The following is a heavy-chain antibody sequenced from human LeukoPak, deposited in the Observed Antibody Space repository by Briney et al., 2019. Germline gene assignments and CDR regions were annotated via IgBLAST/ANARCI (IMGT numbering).Heavy chain of an antibody. Sequence: GGSLRLSCAASGFPFSAYAMSWVRQAPGKGLEWVSGINWNGGSTGYADSVEGRFTIFRDNAKNSQYLQMNSLRVEDTALYYCARAQTYGDSRLLLDYWGQGTLVTVSS. D-gene: IGHD4-17*01. V-gene: IGHV3-20*04. CDR3: ARAQTYGDSRLLLDY. CDR2: INWNGGST. CDR1: GFPFSAYA. J-gene: IGHJ4*02.